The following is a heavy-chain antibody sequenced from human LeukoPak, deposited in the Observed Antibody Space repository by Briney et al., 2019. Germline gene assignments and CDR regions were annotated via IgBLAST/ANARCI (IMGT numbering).Heavy chain of an antibody. D-gene: IGHD3-3*01. J-gene: IGHJ5*02. CDR2: IRYDGSNK. Sequence: GGSLRLSCAASGFTFSSYGMHWVRQAPGKGLEWVAFIRYDGSNKYYADSVKGRFTISRDNSKNTLYLQMNSLRAEDTAVYYCAKEGTYYDFWSGDSRVPSFDPWGQGTLVTVSS. CDR1: GFTFSSYG. V-gene: IGHV3-30*02. CDR3: AKEGTYYDFWSGDSRVPSFDP.